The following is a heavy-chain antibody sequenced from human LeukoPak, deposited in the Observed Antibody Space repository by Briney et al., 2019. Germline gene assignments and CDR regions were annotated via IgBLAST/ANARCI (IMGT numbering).Heavy chain of an antibody. CDR2: ISNNGGST. Sequence: GGSLRLSCAASGFTFSSFAMHWVRQAPGKGLEYVSTISNNGGSTYYATSVRGRFSISRDNSKNTLYLQMGSLRAEDMAVYYCARDNDDTSSSGGFDYWGQGTLVTVSS. V-gene: IGHV3-64*01. CDR3: ARDNDDTSSSGGFDY. J-gene: IGHJ4*02. D-gene: IGHD6-6*01. CDR1: GFTFSSFA.